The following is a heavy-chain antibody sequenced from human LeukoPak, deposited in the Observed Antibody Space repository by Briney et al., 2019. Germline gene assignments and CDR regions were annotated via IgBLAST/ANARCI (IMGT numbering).Heavy chain of an antibody. V-gene: IGHV1-2*02. CDR2: INPNSGGT. Sequence: ASVKVSCKASGYTFTGYYMHWVRQAPGQGLEWMGWINPNSGGTNYAQKFQGRVTMTGDTSISTAYMELSRLRSDDTAVYYCARGAGSYYYAFDIWGQGTMVTVSS. J-gene: IGHJ3*02. CDR3: ARGAGSYYYAFDI. CDR1: GYTFTGYY. D-gene: IGHD1-26*01.